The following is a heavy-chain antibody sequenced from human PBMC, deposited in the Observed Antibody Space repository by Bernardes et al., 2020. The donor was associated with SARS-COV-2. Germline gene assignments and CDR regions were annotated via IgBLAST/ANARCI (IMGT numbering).Heavy chain of an antibody. CDR2: IDSDGSRT. J-gene: IGHJ5*02. V-gene: IGHV3-74*01. Sequence: VGSLILSCAASGFSFHTFWMHWVRQVPGQGLVWVSHIDSDGSRTNYADSVKGRFTIFRDNAKNTLYLQMNSLRVEDTAVYYCTRDPSGTSPAWGQGTLVTVSS. D-gene: IGHD1-1*01. CDR3: TRDPSGTSPA. CDR1: GFSFHTFW.